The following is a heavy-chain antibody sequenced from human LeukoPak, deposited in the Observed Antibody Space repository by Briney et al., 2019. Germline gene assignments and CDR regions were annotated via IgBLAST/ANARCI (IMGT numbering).Heavy chain of an antibody. CDR2: IYTSGST. CDR1: GGSISSDNYY. Sequence: SSETLSLTCTVSGGSISSDNYYWTWIRQPAGKGLEWIGRIYTSGSTNYNPSLKSRVTISVDTSKNQFSLRLSSVTAADTAVYYCARVFGGPVSRRFDPWGQGTLVTVSS. J-gene: IGHJ5*02. V-gene: IGHV4-61*02. CDR3: ARVFGGPVSRRFDP. D-gene: IGHD4-23*01.